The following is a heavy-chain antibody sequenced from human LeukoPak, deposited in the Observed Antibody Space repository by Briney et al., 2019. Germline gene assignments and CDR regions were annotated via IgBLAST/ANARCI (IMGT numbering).Heavy chain of an antibody. CDR1: GVSFTNYY. V-gene: IGHV4-59*08. CDR2: IHHNGDT. Sequence: SETLSLTCNVSGVSFTNYYWSWIRQFPGRGLEYIGYIHHNGDTNYNPSLKSRITISIDTPRTQFSLSLRSVTAADTAVYYCASTERKLLGVFHSTFRVGGRYFDYWGQGTLVTVSS. D-gene: IGHD2/OR15-2a*01. CDR3: ASTERKLLGVFHSTFRVGGRYFDY. J-gene: IGHJ4*02.